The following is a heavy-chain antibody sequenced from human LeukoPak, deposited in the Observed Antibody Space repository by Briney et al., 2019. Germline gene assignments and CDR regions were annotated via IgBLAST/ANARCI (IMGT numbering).Heavy chain of an antibody. Sequence: ASVKVSCKASGYTFTSYAMHWVRQAPGQRLEWMGWINAGNGNTKYSQKFQGRVTITRDSSASTAYMELSSLRSEDTAVYYCARVAYSSGWYFFDYWGQGTLVTVSS. D-gene: IGHD6-19*01. V-gene: IGHV1-3*01. CDR3: ARVAYSSGWYFFDY. CDR1: GYTFTSYA. J-gene: IGHJ4*02. CDR2: INAGNGNT.